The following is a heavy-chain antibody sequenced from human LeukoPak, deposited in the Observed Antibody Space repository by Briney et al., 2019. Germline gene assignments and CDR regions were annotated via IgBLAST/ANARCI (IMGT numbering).Heavy chain of an antibody. Sequence: GGSLRLSCAASGFTFIMYLMSWVRQAPGKGLEWVANIKHDGGEKYYADSVKGRFTISRDNAKNSLYLQMNSLRDEDTAVYYCARQLRGVIVVVITANDHPFDIWGQGTMVTVSS. V-gene: IGHV3-7*01. J-gene: IGHJ3*02. D-gene: IGHD3-22*01. CDR1: GFTFIMYL. CDR3: ARQLRGVIVVVITANDHPFDI. CDR2: IKHDGGEK.